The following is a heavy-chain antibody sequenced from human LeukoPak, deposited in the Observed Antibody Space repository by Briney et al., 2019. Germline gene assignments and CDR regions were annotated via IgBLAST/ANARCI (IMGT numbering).Heavy chain of an antibody. J-gene: IGHJ6*03. D-gene: IGHD6-19*01. CDR1: GYTFTSYY. Sequence: ASVKVSCKASGYTFTSYYMHWVRQAPGQGLEWMGIINPSGGSTSYAQKFQGRVTMTRDMSTSTVYMELSSLRSEDTAVYYCARRKEQWLVLSYYYYYMDVWGKGTTVTVSS. CDR3: ARRKEQWLVLSYYYYYMDV. CDR2: INPSGGST. V-gene: IGHV1-46*01.